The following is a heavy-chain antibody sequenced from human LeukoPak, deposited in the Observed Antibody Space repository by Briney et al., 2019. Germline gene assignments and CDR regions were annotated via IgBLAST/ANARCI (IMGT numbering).Heavy chain of an antibody. D-gene: IGHD4-17*01. CDR1: GFTFSSYA. Sequence: PGGSLRLSCAASGFTFSSYAMSWVRQAPGKGLEWVSAISGSRGSTYYADSVKGRFTISRDNSKNTLYLQMNSLRAEDTAVYYCAKLLYGDYVNYFDYWGQGTLVTVSS. J-gene: IGHJ4*02. V-gene: IGHV3-23*01. CDR3: AKLLYGDYVNYFDY. CDR2: ISGSRGST.